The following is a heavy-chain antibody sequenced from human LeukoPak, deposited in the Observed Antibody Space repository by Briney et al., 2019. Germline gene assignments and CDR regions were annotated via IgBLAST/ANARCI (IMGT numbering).Heavy chain of an antibody. V-gene: IGHV3-30*04. J-gene: IGHJ4*02. CDR3: ARGSSSWKNPFDY. D-gene: IGHD6-13*01. CDR2: ISYDGSNK. Sequence: GGSLRLSCAASGFTFSSYAMHWVRQAPGKGLEWVAVISYDGSNKYYADSVKGRFTISRDNSKNTLYLQMNSLRAEDTAVYYCARGSSSWKNPFDYWGQGTLVTVSS. CDR1: GFTFSSYA.